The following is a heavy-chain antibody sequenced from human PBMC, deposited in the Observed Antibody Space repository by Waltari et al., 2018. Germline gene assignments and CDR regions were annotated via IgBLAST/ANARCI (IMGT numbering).Heavy chain of an antibody. D-gene: IGHD4-17*01. J-gene: IGHJ6*02. CDR3: ARGSGDYSLGYYYYYGMDV. CDR2: TIPIFGTA. CDR1: GGTFSSYA. V-gene: IGHV1-69*01. Sequence: QVQLVQSGAEVKKPGSSVKVSCKASGGTFSSYAISWVRQAPGQGLEWMGGTIPIFGTANYAKRFQGGVTITADESTGTAYMGLSSLGSAETAVYYCARGSGDYSLGYYYYYGMDVWGQGTTVTVSS.